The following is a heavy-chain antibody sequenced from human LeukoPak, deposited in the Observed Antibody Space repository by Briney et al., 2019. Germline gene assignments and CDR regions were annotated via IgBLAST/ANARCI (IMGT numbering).Heavy chain of an antibody. CDR3: ARGRSSNVLRFLEWSMYYFDY. Sequence: SETLSLTCAVYGGSFSGYYWSWIRQPPGKWLEWIGEINHSGSTNYNPSLKSRVTISVDTSKNQFSLKLSSVTAADTAVYYCARGRSSNVLRFLEWSMYYFDYWGQGTLVTVSS. CDR1: GGSFSGYY. J-gene: IGHJ4*02. D-gene: IGHD3-3*01. V-gene: IGHV4-34*01. CDR2: INHSGST.